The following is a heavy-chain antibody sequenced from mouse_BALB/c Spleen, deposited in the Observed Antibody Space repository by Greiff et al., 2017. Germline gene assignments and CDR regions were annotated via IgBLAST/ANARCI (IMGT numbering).Heavy chain of an antibody. V-gene: IGHV14-4*02. J-gene: IGHJ3*01. Sequence: EVQLQQSGAELVRSGASVKLSCTASGFNIKDYYMHWVKQRPEQGLEWIGWIDPENGDTEYAPKFQGKATITADTSSNTAYLQLSSLTSEDTAVYYCAGTATSLAYWGQGTLVTVSA. CDR1: GFNIKDYY. CDR2: IDPENGDT. CDR3: AGTATSLAY. D-gene: IGHD3-3*01.